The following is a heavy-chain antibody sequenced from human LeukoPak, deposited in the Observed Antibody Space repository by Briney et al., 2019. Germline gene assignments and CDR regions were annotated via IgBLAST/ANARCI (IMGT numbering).Heavy chain of an antibody. CDR1: GFTVSSNY. V-gene: IGHV3-66*01. CDR2: IYSGGST. CDR3: ARDLYGSGPIRRFDY. D-gene: IGHD3-10*01. J-gene: IGHJ4*02. Sequence: SGGSLRLSCAASGFTVSSNYMSWVRQAPGKGLEWVSVIYSGGSTYYADSVKGRFTISRDDSKNTLYLQMNSLRAEDTAVYYCARDLYGSGPIRRFDYWGQGTLVTVSS.